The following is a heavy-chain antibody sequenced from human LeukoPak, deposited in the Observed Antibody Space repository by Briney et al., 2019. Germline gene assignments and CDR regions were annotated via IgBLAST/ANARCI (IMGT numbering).Heavy chain of an antibody. D-gene: IGHD5-18*01. Sequence: GSLRLSCAASGFSIIGYAMYWVRQAPGKGPEFVASISHDATDRYRESVQGRFTISRDTSKNTVYLQMNTLRAEDTALYYCTRTGLGYSLANGLDAWGQGTLVTVSS. V-gene: IGHV3-30*04. CDR2: ISHDATD. J-gene: IGHJ5*02. CDR3: TRTGLGYSLANGLDA. CDR1: GFSIIGYA.